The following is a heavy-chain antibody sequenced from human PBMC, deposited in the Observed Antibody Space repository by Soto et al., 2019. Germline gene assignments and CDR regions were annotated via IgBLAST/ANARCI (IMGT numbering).Heavy chain of an antibody. D-gene: IGHD2-15*01. J-gene: IGHJ4*02. V-gene: IGHV3-23*01. CDR3: AKYVTPCSGGSCYRNFDY. Sequence: EVQLLGSGGGLVQPGGSLRLSCAASGFTFSSYPMSWVRQAPGKGLEWVSAIGAGADTTYYADSVKGRFTISRDNYKNTLYLQMNCLRADDTALYYCAKYVTPCSGGSCYRNFDYWGQGTLVTVSS. CDR2: IGAGADTT. CDR1: GFTFSSYP.